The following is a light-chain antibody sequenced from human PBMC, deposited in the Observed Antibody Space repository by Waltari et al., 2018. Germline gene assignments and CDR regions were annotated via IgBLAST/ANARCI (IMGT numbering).Light chain of an antibody. CDR2: EVT. V-gene: IGLV2-14*01. J-gene: IGLJ1*01. CDR3: NSYTRSAVYV. CDR1: SSDVGAHNY. Sequence: QSALTQPASVSGSPGQSITVSCTGTSSDVGAHNYVSWYQHHAGKAPKLIISEVTNRPSGVSDRFSGSKSGNTASLTISGLQAEDEADYYCNSYTRSAVYVFGTGTTVTVL.